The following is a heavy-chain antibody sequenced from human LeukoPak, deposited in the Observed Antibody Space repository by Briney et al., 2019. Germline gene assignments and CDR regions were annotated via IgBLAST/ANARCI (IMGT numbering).Heavy chain of an antibody. CDR3: ARDGNSGYDS. CDR1: GGSISSGGYY. Sequence: SETLSLTCTVSGGSISSGGYYWSWIRRHPGKGLEWIGYIYYSGSTYYNPSLKSRVTISVDTPKNQFSLKLSSVTAADTAVYYCARDGNSGYDSWGQGTLVTVSS. D-gene: IGHD5-12*01. CDR2: IYYSGST. V-gene: IGHV4-31*03. J-gene: IGHJ5*02.